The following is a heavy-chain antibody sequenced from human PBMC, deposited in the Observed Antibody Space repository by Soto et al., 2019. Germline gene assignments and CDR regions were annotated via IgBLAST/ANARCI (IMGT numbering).Heavy chain of an antibody. V-gene: IGHV4-59*01. CDR3: AREFVPAAKNDAFDI. CDR1: GGSISSYY. J-gene: IGHJ3*02. CDR2: IYYSGST. Sequence: SETLSLTCTVSGGSISSYYWSWIRQTPGKGLEWIGYIYYSGSTNYNPSLKSRVTISVDTSKNQFSLKLSSVTAADTAVYYCAREFVPAAKNDAFDIWGQGTMVTVSS. D-gene: IGHD2-2*01.